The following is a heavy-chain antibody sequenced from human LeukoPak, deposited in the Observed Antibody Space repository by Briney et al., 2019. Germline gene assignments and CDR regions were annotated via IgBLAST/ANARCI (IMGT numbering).Heavy chain of an antibody. D-gene: IGHD6-13*01. CDR2: ISAYNGNA. CDR3: ARDRAAAGTEDWFDP. CDR1: GHTFTSYG. V-gene: IGHV1-18*01. J-gene: IGHJ5*02. Sequence: ASVKVSCKASGHTFTSYGISWVRQAPGQGLEWMGWISAYNGNANYAQKLQGRVTMTTDTSTSTAYMELRSLRSDDTAVYYCARDRAAAGTEDWFDPWGRGTLVTVSS.